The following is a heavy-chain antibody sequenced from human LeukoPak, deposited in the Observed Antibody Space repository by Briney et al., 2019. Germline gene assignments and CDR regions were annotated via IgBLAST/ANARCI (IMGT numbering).Heavy chain of an antibody. Sequence: ASVKVSCKASGYTFSNYFMNWVRQAPGQGLEWMGWINTDTGNPTYAQGFTGRFVFSLDTSVSMAYLQISSLKAEDTAVYYCARLGTPTFYYYMDVWGKGTTVTVSS. CDR1: GYTFSNYF. J-gene: IGHJ6*03. CDR2: INTDTGNP. V-gene: IGHV7-4-1*04. CDR3: ARLGTPTFYYYMDV. D-gene: IGHD1-14*01.